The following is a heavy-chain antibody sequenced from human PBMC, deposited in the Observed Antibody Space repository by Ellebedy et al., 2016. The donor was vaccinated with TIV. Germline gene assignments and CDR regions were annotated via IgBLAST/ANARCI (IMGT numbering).Heavy chain of an antibody. Sequence: GESLKISCAASGFTFSSYAMHWVRQAPGKGLEWVAVTSYDGRNKYYADSVKGRFTISRDNSENTLFLLMNGLEVEDTAVYYCAKDAREMARISWEYDHWGQGTLVTVSS. V-gene: IGHV3-30*04. CDR1: GFTFSSYA. J-gene: IGHJ4*02. CDR3: AKDAREMARISWEYDH. CDR2: TSYDGRNK. D-gene: IGHD5-24*01.